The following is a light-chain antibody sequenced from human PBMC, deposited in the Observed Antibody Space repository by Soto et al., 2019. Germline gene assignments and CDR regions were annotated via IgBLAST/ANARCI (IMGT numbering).Light chain of an antibody. CDR2: EGS. V-gene: IGLV2-23*01. CDR1: SSDVGSYNL. J-gene: IGLJ1*01. CDR3: CSYAGSSTHYV. Sequence: QSALTQPASVSGSPGQSITISCTGTSSDVGSYNLVSWYQQHPGKAPKLMIYEGSKWPSGVSNRFSGSKSGNTASLTISGLQAEDEADYYCCSYAGSSTHYVFGTGTKLTVL.